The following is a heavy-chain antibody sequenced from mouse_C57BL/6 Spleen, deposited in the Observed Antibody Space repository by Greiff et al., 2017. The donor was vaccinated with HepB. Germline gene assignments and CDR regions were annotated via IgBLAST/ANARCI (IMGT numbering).Heavy chain of an antibody. CDR1: GYTFTSYW. J-gene: IGHJ4*01. CDR2: IDPSDSYT. Sequence: QVQLQQPGAELVKPGASVKLSCKASGYTFTSYWMQWVKQRPGQGLEWIGEIDPSDSYTNYNQKFKGKATLTVDTSSSTAYMQLSSLTSEDSAVYYCARATTVVAVAMDYWGQGTSVTVSS. D-gene: IGHD1-1*01. CDR3: ARATTVVAVAMDY. V-gene: IGHV1-50*01.